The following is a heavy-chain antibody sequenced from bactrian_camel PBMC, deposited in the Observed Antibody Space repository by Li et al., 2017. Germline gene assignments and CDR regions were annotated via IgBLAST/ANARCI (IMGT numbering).Heavy chain of an antibody. Sequence: VQLVESGGGLVQPGGSLRLSCAEASGSSFSSYPMSWVRQAPGKGLEWVSAINTGGGTTSFADSEKGRFTISRDNAKNTLYLQMNSLKSEDTGLYYCARGGAIHSDWGHGTQVTVS. D-gene: IGHD5*01. J-gene: IGHJ4*01. CDR1: GSSFSSYP. V-gene: IGHV3S42*01. CDR2: INTGGGTT. CDR3: ARGGAIHSD.